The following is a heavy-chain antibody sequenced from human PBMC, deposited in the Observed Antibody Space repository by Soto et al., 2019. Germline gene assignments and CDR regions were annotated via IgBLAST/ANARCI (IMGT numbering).Heavy chain of an antibody. V-gene: IGHV4-30-2*01. D-gene: IGHD2-21*02. Sequence: SEPLSLTCAVSGGSISRGGYSWSWIRQPPGKGLEWIGYIYHSGSTYYNPSLKSRVTISVDRSKTQFSLKLNSVTAADTAVYYCARDLWGYCGTDCYPLDVWGQGTTVTVSS. CDR1: GGSISRGGYS. J-gene: IGHJ6*02. CDR2: IYHSGST. CDR3: ARDLWGYCGTDCYPLDV.